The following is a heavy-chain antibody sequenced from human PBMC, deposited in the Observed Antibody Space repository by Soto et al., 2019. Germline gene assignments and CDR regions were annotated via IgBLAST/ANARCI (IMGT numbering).Heavy chain of an antibody. Sequence: GGSLRLSCAASGFTFSSFDMHWVRQAPGKGLEWVAVISYDGSKENYADSVKGRFTISRDRSENTVYLQMNSLRAGDTAVYYCARVRYEFYYDNGGPILYWGQGTLVTVSS. D-gene: IGHD3-22*01. CDR2: ISYDGSKE. CDR1: GFTFSSFD. CDR3: ARVRYEFYYDNGGPILY. V-gene: IGHV3-30-3*01. J-gene: IGHJ4*02.